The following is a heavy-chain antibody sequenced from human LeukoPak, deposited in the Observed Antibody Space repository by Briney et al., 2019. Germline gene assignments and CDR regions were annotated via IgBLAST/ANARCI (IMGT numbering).Heavy chain of an antibody. J-gene: IGHJ3*02. Sequence: PSETLSLTCTVSGGSISSSSYYWGWIRQPPGKGLEWIGSIYYSGSTYYNPSLKSRVTISVDTSKNQFSLKLSSVTAADTAVYYCARPTRLRLFAFDTWGQGTMVTVSS. CDR1: GGSISSSSYY. CDR3: ARPTRLRLFAFDT. D-gene: IGHD2-21*02. CDR2: IYYSGST. V-gene: IGHV4-39*01.